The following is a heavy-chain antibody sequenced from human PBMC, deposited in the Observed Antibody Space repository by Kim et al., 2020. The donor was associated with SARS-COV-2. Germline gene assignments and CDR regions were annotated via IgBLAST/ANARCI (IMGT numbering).Heavy chain of an antibody. D-gene: IGHD7-27*01. Sequence: ASVKVSCKASGYTFTSYYMHWVRQAPGQGLEWMGIINPSGGSTSYAQKFQGRVTMTRDTSTSTVYMELSSLRSEDTAVYYCAREVKRTGDHGIGAFDIWGQGTMVTVSS. CDR2: INPSGGST. CDR1: GYTFTSYY. CDR3: AREVKRTGDHGIGAFDI. J-gene: IGHJ3*02. V-gene: IGHV1-46*01.